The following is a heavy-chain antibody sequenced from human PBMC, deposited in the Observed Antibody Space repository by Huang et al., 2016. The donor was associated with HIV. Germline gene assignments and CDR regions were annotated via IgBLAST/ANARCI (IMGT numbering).Heavy chain of an antibody. Sequence: QVRLHQWGTGLVRPSETLSLTCAVYGGPLSGHYWSWVRLPPGGSLEWLGEVNHRGRANYNPSRKSRLSMSIETSKKQFSLKLGSVTAADTALYYCARSLMGEDPFDIWGQGTLVTVSS. J-gene: IGHJ3*02. D-gene: IGHD3-16*01. CDR1: GGPLSGHY. CDR3: ARSLMGEDPFDI. CDR2: VNHRGRA. V-gene: IGHV4-34*01.